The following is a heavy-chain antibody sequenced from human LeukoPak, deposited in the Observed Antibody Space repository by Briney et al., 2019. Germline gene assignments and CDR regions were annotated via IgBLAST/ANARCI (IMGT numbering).Heavy chain of an antibody. CDR1: GASISSYY. CDR2: ISYSGST. J-gene: IGHJ4*01. D-gene: IGHD3-22*01. CDR3: GSHATTSGYVPFDY. V-gene: IGHV4-59*01. Sequence: PSETLSLTCTVSGASISSYYWSWIRQPPGKGLEWIGYISYSGSTKYNPSLKSRVTISVDTSTNQFSLKLSSVTAADTAVYYCGSHATTSGYVPFDYWGHGTLVTVSS.